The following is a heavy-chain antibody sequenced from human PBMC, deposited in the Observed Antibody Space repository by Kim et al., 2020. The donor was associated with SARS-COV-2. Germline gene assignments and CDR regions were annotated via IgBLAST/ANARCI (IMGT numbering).Heavy chain of an antibody. V-gene: IGHV1-8*01. D-gene: IGHD4-4*01. J-gene: IGHJ6*02. Sequence: ASVKVSCKASGYTFTSYDINWVRQATGQGLEWMGWMNPNSGNTGYAQKFQGRVTMTRNTSISTAYMELSSLRSEDTAVYYCARGRGYSNYDPYFYYYGMDVWGQGTTVTVSS. CDR3: ARGRGYSNYDPYFYYYGMDV. CDR2: MNPNSGNT. CDR1: GYTFTSYD.